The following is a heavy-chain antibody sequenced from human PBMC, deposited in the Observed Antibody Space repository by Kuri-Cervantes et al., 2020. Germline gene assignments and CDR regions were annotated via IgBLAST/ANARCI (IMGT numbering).Heavy chain of an antibody. V-gene: IGHV4-38-2*02. D-gene: IGHD3-22*01. Sequence: SETLSLTCTVSGQSLRSDHHWGWLRQTPEKGLEWIGSLYHRGGTYYNLPLKSRVTLSLDMSRNQFFLKLSSVTAADTAVYYCARHFYERGGYYYEGYFYYWDIWGKGTTVTVSS. CDR2: LYHRGGT. CDR3: ARHFYERGGYYYEGYFYYWDI. J-gene: IGHJ6*03. CDR1: GQSLRSDHH.